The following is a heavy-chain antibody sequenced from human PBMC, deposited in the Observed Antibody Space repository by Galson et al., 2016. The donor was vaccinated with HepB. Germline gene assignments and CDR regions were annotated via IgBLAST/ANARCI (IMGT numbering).Heavy chain of an antibody. CDR2: INPSDSYA. D-gene: IGHD3-3*01. J-gene: IGHJ4*02. CDR3: ATLEWLHDY. Sequence: QSGAEVKKPGESLRISCKGSGYSLTDYWINWVRQMPGKGLEWMGRINPSDSYANYSPSFQGHVTISADKSISTAYLQWRSLKASDTAMYYCATLEWLHDYWGQGTLVTVSS. V-gene: IGHV5-10-1*01. CDR1: GYSLTDYW.